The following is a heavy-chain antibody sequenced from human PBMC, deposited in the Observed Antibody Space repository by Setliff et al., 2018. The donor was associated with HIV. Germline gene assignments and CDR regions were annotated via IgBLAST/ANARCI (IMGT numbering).Heavy chain of an antibody. CDR1: GYTFISYD. J-gene: IGHJ4*02. D-gene: IGHD1-26*01. V-gene: IGHV1-8*02. Sequence: ASVKVSCKASGYTFISYDINWVRQATGQGLEWMGWMNPNIGKTAYAQKFQGRVTMTEDTSTDTAYMELSSLRSEDTAVYYCATDSNFGGIVTPWDYWGQGTLVTVSS. CDR2: MNPNIGKT. CDR3: ATDSNFGGIVTPWDY.